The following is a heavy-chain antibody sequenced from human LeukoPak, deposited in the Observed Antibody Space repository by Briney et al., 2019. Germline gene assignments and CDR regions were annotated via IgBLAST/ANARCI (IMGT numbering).Heavy chain of an antibody. CDR3: ARVAREFDS. CDR1: GFTFRDYY. V-gene: IGHV3-11*01. J-gene: IGHJ4*02. Sequence: GGSLRLSCAASGFTFRDYYMSWIRQAPGKGLEGVSYISGSGSDIKYADSVKGRFTVSRDNAKNSLYLQMNSLRVEDTAVYYCARVAREFDSWGQGTLVTVSS. CDR2: ISGSGSDI.